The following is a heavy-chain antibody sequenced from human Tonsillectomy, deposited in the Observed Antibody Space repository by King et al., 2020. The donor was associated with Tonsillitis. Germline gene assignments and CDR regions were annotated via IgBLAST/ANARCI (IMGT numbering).Heavy chain of an antibody. V-gene: IGHV3-33*05. D-gene: IGHD5-24*01. J-gene: IGHJ4*02. CDR1: GFTFSSYD. Sequence: QLVQSGGRVVQPGRSLRLSCAASGFTFSSYDMYWVRQAPGKGLEWVAVISFDGSYKYYADSVTGRFTISRDSSKNTLYLQMNSLRAEDTAVYYCARDRDGYIFDYWGQGTLVTVSS. CDR3: ARDRDGYIFDY. CDR2: ISFDGSYK.